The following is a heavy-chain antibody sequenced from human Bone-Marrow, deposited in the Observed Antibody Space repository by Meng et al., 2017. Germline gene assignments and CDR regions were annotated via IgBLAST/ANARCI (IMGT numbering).Heavy chain of an antibody. CDR2: IYSGGTT. J-gene: IGHJ4*02. Sequence: VRLVGMGGGLIQPGGSLGLSCAASGFSVSSSYMSWVRQAPGKGPEWVSVIYSGGTTYYADSVKGRFTISRDNSRNTLYLQVNSLRAEDTAVYYCARVLRGWGYFDYWGQGTLVTVSS. CDR1: GFSVSSSY. D-gene: IGHD3-10*01. CDR3: ARVLRGWGYFDY. V-gene: IGHV3-53*02.